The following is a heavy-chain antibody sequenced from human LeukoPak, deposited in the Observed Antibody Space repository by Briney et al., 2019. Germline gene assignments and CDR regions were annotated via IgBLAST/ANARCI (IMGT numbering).Heavy chain of an antibody. CDR2: IYGTGTI. J-gene: IGHJ5*02. CDR1: GGSISSYY. V-gene: IGHV4-4*07. Sequence: PSETLSLTCTVSGGSISSYYWSWLRQPAGKGLEWIGRIYGTGTITYNPSLQSRVTMSVDTSKNEFSLKMSSVTAADTAVYYCTRDSGTTGEVKFDPWGQGTLVAVSS. D-gene: IGHD3-10*01. CDR3: TRDSGTTGEVKFDP.